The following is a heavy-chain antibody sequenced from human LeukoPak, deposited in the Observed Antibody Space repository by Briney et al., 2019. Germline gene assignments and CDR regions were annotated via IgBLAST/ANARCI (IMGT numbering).Heavy chain of an antibody. CDR2: IKHDGSEK. Sequence: GGSLRLPCAASGFTFSGYWMSWVRQAPGKGLEWVANIKHDGSEKYHVDSVKGRFTISRDNSQNSLYLQMNSLRPEDTAVYYCARGAGRDHPDYWGQGTLVTVSS. CDR3: ARGAGRDHPDY. V-gene: IGHV3-7*01. J-gene: IGHJ4*02. D-gene: IGHD4/OR15-4a*01. CDR1: GFTFSGYW.